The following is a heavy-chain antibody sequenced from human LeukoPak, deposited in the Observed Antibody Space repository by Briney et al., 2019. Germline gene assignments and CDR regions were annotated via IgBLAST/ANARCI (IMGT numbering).Heavy chain of an antibody. CDR1: GGSFSGYY. V-gene: IGHV4-34*01. D-gene: IGHD5-24*01. CDR3: ARRQRGWLQRGRFDP. Sequence: PSETLSLTCAVYGGSFSGYYWSWIRQPPGKGLEWIGEINHSGSTNYNPSLKSRVTISVDTSKNQFSLKLSSVTAADTAVYYCARRQRGWLQRGRFDPWGQGTLVTVSS. CDR2: INHSGST. J-gene: IGHJ5*02.